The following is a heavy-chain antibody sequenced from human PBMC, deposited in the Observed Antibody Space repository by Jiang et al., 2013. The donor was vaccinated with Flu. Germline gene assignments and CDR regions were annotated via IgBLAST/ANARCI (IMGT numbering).Heavy chain of an antibody. J-gene: IGHJ5*02. V-gene: IGHV2-5*02. CDR1: GFSLRKSGVG. CDR3: ARTVAGSGSRWFDP. D-gene: IGHD6-19*01. CDR2: IFWDDDK. Sequence: KPTQTLTLTCTFSGFSLRKSGVGVGWFRQPPGKALEGLAVIFWDDDKRYSPSLESRITITKDTSKNQVVLTITNMDPVDTGTYYCARTVAGSGSRWFDPWGQGPWSSSPQ.